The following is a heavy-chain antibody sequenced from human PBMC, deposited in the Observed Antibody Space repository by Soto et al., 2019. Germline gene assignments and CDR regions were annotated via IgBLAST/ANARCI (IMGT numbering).Heavy chain of an antibody. D-gene: IGHD5-12*01. J-gene: IGHJ6*02. Sequence: EASVKVSCEASGYTFTRSGISWVRQAPGQGLEWMGWISTYNGDTNYAQTFQGRVTMTTDTSTSTVHMEVRSLRSDDTAVYYCAREGVAPYYYYGMDVWGQGTPVTVSS. CDR3: AREGVAPYYYYGMDV. V-gene: IGHV1-18*01. CDR1: GYTFTRSG. CDR2: ISTYNGDT.